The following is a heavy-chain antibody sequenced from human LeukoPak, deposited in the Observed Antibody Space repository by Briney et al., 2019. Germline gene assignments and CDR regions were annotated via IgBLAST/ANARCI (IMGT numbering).Heavy chain of an antibody. V-gene: IGHV1-46*01. CDR1: GYTFTSYY. Sequence: ASVKVSCKASGYTFTSYYMHWVRQAPGQGLEWMGIINPSGGSTSYAQKFQGRVTMTRDTSTSTVYMELNSLRAEDTAVYYCAKDVEMATPTGYWGQGTLVTVSS. D-gene: IGHD5-24*01. CDR3: AKDVEMATPTGY. J-gene: IGHJ4*02. CDR2: INPSGGST.